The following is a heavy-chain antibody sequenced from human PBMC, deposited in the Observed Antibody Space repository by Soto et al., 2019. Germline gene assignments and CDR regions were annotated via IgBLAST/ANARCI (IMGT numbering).Heavy chain of an antibody. CDR1: GFTFDDYA. CDR2: ISWNSGSI. Sequence: GGSLRLSCAASGFTFDDYAMHWVRQAPGKGLEWVSGISWNSGSIGYADSVKGRFTISRDNAKNSLYLQMNSLRAEDTALYYCAMGTATTIWGSYRDAFDIWGQGTMVTVSS. D-gene: IGHD3-16*02. J-gene: IGHJ3*02. CDR3: AMGTATTIWGSYRDAFDI. V-gene: IGHV3-9*01.